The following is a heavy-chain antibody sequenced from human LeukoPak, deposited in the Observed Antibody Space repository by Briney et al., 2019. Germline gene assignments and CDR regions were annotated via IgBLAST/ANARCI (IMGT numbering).Heavy chain of an antibody. V-gene: IGHV3-23*01. D-gene: IGHD5-24*01. CDR2: ISASGGST. J-gene: IGHJ4*02. Sequence: GGSLRLSCAASGFTFSNYATSWVRQAPGKGLEWVSLISASGGSTYYADSVKGRFTISRDNSKNTLYLQMSSLRAEDTAVYYCAKGRNDYKYYFDYWGQGTLVTVSS. CDR3: AKGRNDYKYYFDY. CDR1: GFTFSNYA.